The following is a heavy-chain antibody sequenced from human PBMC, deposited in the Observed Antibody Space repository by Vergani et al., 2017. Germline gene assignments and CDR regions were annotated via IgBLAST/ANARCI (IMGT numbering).Heavy chain of an antibody. D-gene: IGHD2-21*02. CDR1: GGSISSGSYY. CDR2: IYTSGST. V-gene: IGHV4-61*02. J-gene: IGHJ4*02. Sequence: QVQLQESGPGLVKPSQTLSLTCTVSGGSISSGSYYWSWIRQPAGKGLEWIGRIYTSGSTNYNPSLKSRVTISVDTSKNQFSLKLSSVTAADTAVYYCALEAYCGGDCYSSIGYWGQGTLVTVS. CDR3: ALEAYCGGDCYSSIGY.